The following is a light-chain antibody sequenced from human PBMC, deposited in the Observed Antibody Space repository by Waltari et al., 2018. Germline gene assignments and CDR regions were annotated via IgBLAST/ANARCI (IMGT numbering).Light chain of an antibody. CDR2: HAS. Sequence: IALTQSPATLSLSPGERATPSCRANKSVSVYLAWYQHKPGQAPRLLIYHASSRTTGIPDRFGGSGSGTDFTLSISRVEPEDFAVYYCQQYGTSSLSFGGGTKVEIK. V-gene: IGKV3-20*01. CDR3: QQYGTSSLS. CDR1: KSVSVY. J-gene: IGKJ4*01.